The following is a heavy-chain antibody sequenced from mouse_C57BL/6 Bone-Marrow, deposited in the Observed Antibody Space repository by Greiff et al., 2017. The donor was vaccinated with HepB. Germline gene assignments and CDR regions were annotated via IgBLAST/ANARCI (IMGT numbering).Heavy chain of an antibody. CDR2: IDPEDGET. CDR1: GFNIKDYY. J-gene: IGHJ1*03. CDR3: SRTAGQGNWYFDV. V-gene: IGHV14-2*01. Sequence: QLKESGAELVKPGASVKLSCTASGFNIKDYYMHWVKQRTEQGLEWVGRIDPEDGETKYAPKFQGKATITADTSSNTAYLQLSSLTSEDTAVYYCSRTAGQGNWYFDVWGTGTTVTVSS.